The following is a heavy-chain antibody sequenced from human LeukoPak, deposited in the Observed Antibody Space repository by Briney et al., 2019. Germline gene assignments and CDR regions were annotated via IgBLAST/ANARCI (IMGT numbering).Heavy chain of an antibody. CDR3: ARDQIRGLDY. D-gene: IGHD3-10*01. CDR1: GYTFTTYG. CDR2: IIPIFGTA. J-gene: IGHJ4*02. Sequence: GASVKVSCKASGYTFTTYGISWVRQAPGQGLEWMGGIIPIFGTANYAQKFQGRVTITTDESTSTAYMELSSLRSEDTAVYYCARDQIRGLDYWGQGTLVTVSS. V-gene: IGHV1-69*05.